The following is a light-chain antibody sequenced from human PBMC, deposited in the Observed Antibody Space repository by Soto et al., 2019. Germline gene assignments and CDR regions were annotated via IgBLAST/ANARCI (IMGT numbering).Light chain of an antibody. V-gene: IGKV3-20*01. CDR3: QQYGSSPGT. CDR1: QSVSSSY. CDR2: GAS. J-gene: IGKJ2*01. Sequence: EIVLTQSPGTLSLSPGERATLSCRASQSVSSSYLAWYQQKPGQAPRLLIYGASSRATGIPDRFSGSGSGTDFTLTISRLETEDFAVYYSQQYGSSPGTFGQGTKLEIK.